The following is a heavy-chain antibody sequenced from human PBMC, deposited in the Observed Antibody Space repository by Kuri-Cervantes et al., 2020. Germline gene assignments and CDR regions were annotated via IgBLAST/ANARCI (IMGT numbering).Heavy chain of an antibody. CDR1: GGSISSSSYY. CDR2: IYYSGST. V-gene: IGHV4-39*07. D-gene: IGHD1-26*01. Sequence: SETLSLTCTVSGGSISSSSYYWGWIRQPPGKGLEWIGSIYYSGSTYYNPSLKSRVTISVDTSKNQFSLKLSSVTAADTAVYFCARRVGPSDSFDIWGQGTMVTVSS. CDR3: ARRVGPSDSFDI. J-gene: IGHJ3*02.